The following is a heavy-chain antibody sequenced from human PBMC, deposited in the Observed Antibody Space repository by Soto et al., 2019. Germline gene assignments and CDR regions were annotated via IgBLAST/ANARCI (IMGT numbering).Heavy chain of an antibody. J-gene: IGHJ6*02. CDR3: ARGVDAGVDV. Sequence: QVQLVQSGAEVTKPGASVKVSCKASGYTFTSYDINWVRQATGQGLEWMGWMSPNSGATGYAQKFQGRVTMTRDTSIRTVYMELSNLRSEDTAIYYCARGVDAGVDVWGQGSTVTVSS. V-gene: IGHV1-8*01. CDR1: GYTFTSYD. CDR2: MSPNSGAT. D-gene: IGHD1-1*01.